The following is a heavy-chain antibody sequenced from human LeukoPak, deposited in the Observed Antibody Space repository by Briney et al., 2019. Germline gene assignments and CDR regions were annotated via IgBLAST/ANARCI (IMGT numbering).Heavy chain of an antibody. V-gene: IGHV3-48*03. CDR3: AREGVVDWGDPFDI. Sequence: GGSPRLSCAASGFTFSSYEMNWVRQAPGKGLEWISYIGGSGGTIFYADSVKGRFTTSRDNAKNTHFLQMDNLRVDDTAIYYCAREGVVDWGDPFDIWGQGATVTVSS. J-gene: IGHJ3*02. CDR2: IGGSGGTI. CDR1: GFTFSSYE. D-gene: IGHD7-27*01.